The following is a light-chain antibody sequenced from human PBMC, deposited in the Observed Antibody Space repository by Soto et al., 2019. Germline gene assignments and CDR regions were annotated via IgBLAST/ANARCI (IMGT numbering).Light chain of an antibody. V-gene: IGKV1-5*01. CDR3: QLYNRNTWS. CDR2: AAS. CDR1: QSVGTW. Sequence: DIQMTQSTSTLAASVGGRVTITCRASQSVGTWVAWYQQQPGKAPKLLSYAASNLESGVPSRFSGSGSGTEVTLTITTLPPDDFATYFCQLYNRNTWSFGPGTKV. J-gene: IGKJ1*01.